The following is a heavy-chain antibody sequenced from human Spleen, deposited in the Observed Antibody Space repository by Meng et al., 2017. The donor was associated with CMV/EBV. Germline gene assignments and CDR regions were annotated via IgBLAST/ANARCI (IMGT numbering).Heavy chain of an antibody. CDR1: GYTLTGYH. V-gene: IGHV1-2*02. D-gene: IGHD7-27*01. CDR2: INPNSGGT. Sequence: ASVKVSCKASGYTLTGYHVHWIRQAPGQGLEWMGWINPNSGGTNFAQKFQGRVTMTRDTSISTASMELSRLTSDDTAVYYCARSSINSGGSVYYYYGMDVWGQGTTVTVSS. J-gene: IGHJ6*02. CDR3: ARSSINSGGSVYYYYGMDV.